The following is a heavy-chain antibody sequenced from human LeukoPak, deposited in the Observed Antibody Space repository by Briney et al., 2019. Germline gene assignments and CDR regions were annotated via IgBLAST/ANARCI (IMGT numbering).Heavy chain of an antibody. Sequence: GGSLRLSCAASGFTFSDYYMTWIRQAPGKGLEWVSYISSSGITIYYADSVKGRFTISRDNSKNTLYLQMNSLRAEDTAVYYCARDFSIVVSYYYMDVWGKGTTVTVSS. CDR3: ARDFSIVVSYYYMDV. V-gene: IGHV3-11*04. CDR2: ISSSGITI. CDR1: GFTFSDYY. D-gene: IGHD1-26*01. J-gene: IGHJ6*03.